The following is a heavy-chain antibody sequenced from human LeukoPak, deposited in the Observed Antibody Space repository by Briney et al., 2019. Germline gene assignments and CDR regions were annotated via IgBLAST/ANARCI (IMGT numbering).Heavy chain of an antibody. V-gene: IGHV3-48*01. CDR2: ISSSSSTI. J-gene: IGHJ4*02. CDR3: AKGYYYDSSAQDYFDF. CDR1: GFTFSSYS. D-gene: IGHD3-22*01. Sequence: GGSLRLSCAASGFTFSSYSTNWVRQAPGKGLEWVSYISSSSSTIYYADSVKGRFTISRYNSKNTLYLQMNSLRAEDTAVYYCAKGYYYDSSAQDYFDFWGQGTLVTVSS.